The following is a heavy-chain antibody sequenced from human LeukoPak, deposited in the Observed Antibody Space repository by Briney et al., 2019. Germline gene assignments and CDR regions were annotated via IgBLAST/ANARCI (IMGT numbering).Heavy chain of an antibody. J-gene: IGHJ6*04. CDR1: EFTVGDFA. D-gene: IGHD5-12*01. V-gene: IGHV3-49*04. Sequence: GRPLRLSRTASEFTVGDFAISWVRQAPGKGLEWLGFIRSKDNDGTTDYAASVKGRSIISRDDYKRLAYLEMNELKIEDTAVYYCTRDRWGGGYTSRGMDVWGKGTTVTISS. CDR2: IRSKDNDGTT. CDR3: TRDRWGGGYTSRGMDV.